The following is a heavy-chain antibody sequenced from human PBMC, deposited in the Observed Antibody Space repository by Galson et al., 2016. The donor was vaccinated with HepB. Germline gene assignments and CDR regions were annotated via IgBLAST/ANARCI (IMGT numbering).Heavy chain of an antibody. J-gene: IGHJ6*02. Sequence: SLRLSCAASGFTFSSYWMHWVRQAPGKGLEWVANINQDGSEKYSADSVKGRFTISRDNGKNSLYLQMSSLRVEDAGVYYCARRLDTQRRIAGWGWGMDVWGQGTTVTVS. D-gene: IGHD6-19*01. CDR2: INQDGSEK. V-gene: IGHV3-7*01. CDR1: GFTFSSYW. CDR3: ARRLDTQRRIAGWGWGMDV.